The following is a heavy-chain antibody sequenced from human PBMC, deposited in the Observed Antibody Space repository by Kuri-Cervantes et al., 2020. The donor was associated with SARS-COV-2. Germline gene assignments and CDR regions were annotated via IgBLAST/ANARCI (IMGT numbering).Heavy chain of an antibody. CDR2: ISYDGSNK. J-gene: IGHJ3*02. V-gene: IGHV3-30*18. CDR1: GFTFRSYG. Sequence: GGSLRLSCAASGFTFRSYGMHWVRQAPGKGLEWVAVISYDGSNKYYADSVKGRFTISRDNSKNTLYLQMNSLRAGDTAVYYCTKGGSLDIWGQGTRVTVSS. CDR3: TKGGSLDI.